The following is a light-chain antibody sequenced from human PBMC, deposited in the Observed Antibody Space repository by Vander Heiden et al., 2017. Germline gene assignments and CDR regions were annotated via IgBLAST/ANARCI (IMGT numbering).Light chain of an antibody. CDR3: LSTDNSGNHVI. Sequence: SYELTQPPSVSVSPGQTARITRSGDGLPKKFAYWYQQKSGLAPVLVIYEDNKRPSEIPERFSGSSSGTMATLTISGAQVEDEADYYCLSTDNSGNHVIFGGGTKLTVL. CDR2: EDN. CDR1: GLPKKF. J-gene: IGLJ2*01. V-gene: IGLV3-10*01.